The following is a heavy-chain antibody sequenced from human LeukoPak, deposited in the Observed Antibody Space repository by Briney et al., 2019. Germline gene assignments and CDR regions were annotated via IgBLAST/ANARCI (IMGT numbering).Heavy chain of an antibody. CDR2: INSDGSNT. Sequence: HPGGSLRLSCAASGFPFSSYWMHWVRQAPGKGLVWVSRINSDGSNTDYADSVKGRFTISRDNAKNTLYLQVNSLRAEDTAVYFCAPMRDWEISWGQGTLVTVSS. V-gene: IGHV3-74*01. CDR3: APMRDWEIS. J-gene: IGHJ5*02. CDR1: GFPFSSYW. D-gene: IGHD1-26*01.